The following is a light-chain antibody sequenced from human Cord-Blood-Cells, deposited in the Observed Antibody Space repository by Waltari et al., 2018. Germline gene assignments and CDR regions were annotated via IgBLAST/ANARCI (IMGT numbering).Light chain of an antibody. CDR1: SSDVGSYNL. J-gene: IGLJ1*01. Sequence: QSALTQPASVSGSPGQSITISCTGTSSDVGSYNLVSLYQQHPGKAPKLMIYEGSKRPSGVSNLFSGSKSGNTASLTISGLQAEDEADYYCCSYAGSSTYVFGTGTKVTVL. CDR3: CSYAGSSTYV. CDR2: EGS. V-gene: IGLV2-23*01.